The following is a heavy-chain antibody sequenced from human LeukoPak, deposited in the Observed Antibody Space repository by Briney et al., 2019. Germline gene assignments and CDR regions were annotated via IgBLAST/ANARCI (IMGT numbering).Heavy chain of an antibody. V-gene: IGHV5-51*01. CDR1: GYSFTSYW. J-gene: IGHJ6*03. CDR2: IYPGDSDT. D-gene: IGHD6-6*01. CDR3: AGSRHSSSRGYYYYYYMDV. Sequence: GESLKISCKGSGYSFTSYWIGWVRQMPGKGLEWMGIIYPGDSDTRYSPSFQGQVTISADKSISTAYLQWSSLKASDTAMYYCAGSRHSSSRGYYYYYYMDVWGKGTTVTVSS.